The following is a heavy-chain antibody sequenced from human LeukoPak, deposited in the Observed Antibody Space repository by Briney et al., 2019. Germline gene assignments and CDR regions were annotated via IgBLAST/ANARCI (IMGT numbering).Heavy chain of an antibody. J-gene: IGHJ3*02. CDR1: GFTFSSYW. D-gene: IGHD2-2*01. V-gene: IGHV3-7*01. CDR2: IKQDGSEK. Sequence: PGGSLRLSCAASGFTFSSYWMSWVRQAPGKGLEWVANIKQDGSEKYYVDSVKGRFTISRDNAKNSLYLQMNSLRAEDTAVYYCARDFMGYCSSTSCSDAFDIWGQGTMVTVSS. CDR3: ARDFMGYCSSTSCSDAFDI.